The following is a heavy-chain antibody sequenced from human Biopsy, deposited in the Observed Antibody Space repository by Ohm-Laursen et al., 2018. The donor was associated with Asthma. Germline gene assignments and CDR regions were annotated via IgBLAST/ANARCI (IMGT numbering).Heavy chain of an antibody. J-gene: IGHJ6*02. D-gene: IGHD3-10*01. CDR1: GYTFNSTG. Sequence: SVKVSCKTSGYTFNSTGITWVRQAPGQGLEWMGWISVYNGNTKVAQKLQGRVTMITDTSTSTAYMELRSLRSDDTAVYFCARAVDYSHYYGIDVWGQGTTVTVS. CDR2: ISVYNGNT. CDR3: ARAVDYSHYYGIDV. V-gene: IGHV1-18*01.